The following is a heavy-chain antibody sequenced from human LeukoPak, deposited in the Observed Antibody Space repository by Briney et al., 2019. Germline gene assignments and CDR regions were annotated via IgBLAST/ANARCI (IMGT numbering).Heavy chain of an antibody. CDR1: GGSFSGYY. Sequence: AETLSLTCAVYGGSFSGYYWSWIRQPPGKGLEWIGEINHSGSTNYNPSLKSRVTISVGTSNNQFSLTQRSMTAADTDVYYCARMRPYYGSGRYFRRTDNEFDYWGQGTLVTVSS. CDR3: ARMRPYYGSGRYFRRTDNEFDY. D-gene: IGHD3-10*01. J-gene: IGHJ4*02. V-gene: IGHV4-34*01. CDR2: INHSGST.